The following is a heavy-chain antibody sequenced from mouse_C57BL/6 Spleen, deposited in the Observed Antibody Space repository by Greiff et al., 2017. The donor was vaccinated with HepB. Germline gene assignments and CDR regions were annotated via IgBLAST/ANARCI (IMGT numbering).Heavy chain of an antibody. CDR2: INYDGSST. CDR3: ARDGDYYGSSPYAMDY. V-gene: IGHV5-16*01. CDR1: GFTFSDYY. J-gene: IGHJ4*01. D-gene: IGHD1-1*01. Sequence: DVKLQESEGGLVQPGSSMKLSCTASGFTFSDYYMAWVRQVPEKGLEWVANINYDGSSTYYLDSLKSRFIISRDNAKNILYLQMSSLKSEDTATYYCARDGDYYGSSPYAMDYWGQGTSVTVSS.